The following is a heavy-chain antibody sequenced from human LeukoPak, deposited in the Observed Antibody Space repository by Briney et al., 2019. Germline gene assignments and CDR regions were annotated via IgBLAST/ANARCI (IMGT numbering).Heavy chain of an antibody. CDR3: AKGGYSSSWYYFDY. CDR1: GFTFSSYG. D-gene: IGHD6-13*01. Sequence: PGGSLRLSCAASGFTFSSYGMSWVRQAPGKGLEWVSGISGSGGSTYYADSVKGRFTISRDNSKNTLYLQMNSLRAEDTAVYYCAKGGYSSSWYYFDYWGQGTLVTVSS. J-gene: IGHJ4*02. CDR2: ISGSGGST. V-gene: IGHV3-23*01.